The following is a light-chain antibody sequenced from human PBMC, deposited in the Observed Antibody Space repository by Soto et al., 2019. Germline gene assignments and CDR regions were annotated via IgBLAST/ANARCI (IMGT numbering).Light chain of an antibody. Sequence: MVMTQSPATLSVSPGERATLSCRASQSVSSNLAWYQQKPGQAPRLLIYGASTRATGIPARFSGSGSGTEFTLTISSLQSEDFAVYYCQQYNNWPLWTFGQGTKVDIK. V-gene: IGKV3-15*01. CDR2: GAS. CDR3: QQYNNWPLWT. CDR1: QSVSSN. J-gene: IGKJ1*01.